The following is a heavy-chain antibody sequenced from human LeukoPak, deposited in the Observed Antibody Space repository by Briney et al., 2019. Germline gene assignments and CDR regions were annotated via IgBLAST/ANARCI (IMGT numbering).Heavy chain of an antibody. CDR1: GYTFTGYY. Sequence: ASVTVSCKASGYTFTGYYMHWVRQAPGQGLEWMGWINPNSGGTNYAQKFQGRVTMTRDTSISTAYMELSRLRSDDTAVYYCARGFANYDFWSGYSLSHWGQGTLVTVSS. D-gene: IGHD3-3*01. V-gene: IGHV1-2*02. CDR3: ARGFANYDFWSGYSLSH. J-gene: IGHJ4*02. CDR2: INPNSGGT.